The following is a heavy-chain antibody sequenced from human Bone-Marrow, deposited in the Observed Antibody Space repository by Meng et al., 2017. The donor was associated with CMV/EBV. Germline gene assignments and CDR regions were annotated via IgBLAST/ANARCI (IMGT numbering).Heavy chain of an antibody. J-gene: IGHJ5*02. CDR1: GYSFTSYW. CDR2: IYPGDSDT. Sequence: CKGSGYSFTSYWIGWVRQMPGKGLEWMGIIYPGDSDTRYSPSFQGQVTISADKSISTAYLQWSSLKASDTAMYYCARLGKRRGGWFDPWGQGTLVTVSS. CDR3: ARLGKRRGGWFDP. V-gene: IGHV5-51*01. D-gene: IGHD3-10*01.